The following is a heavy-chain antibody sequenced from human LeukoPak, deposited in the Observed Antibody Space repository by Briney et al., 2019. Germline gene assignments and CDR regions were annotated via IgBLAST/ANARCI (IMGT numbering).Heavy chain of an antibody. CDR3: AKIGRSHYDILTGYRPYYFDY. CDR2: IRVSGAST. J-gene: IGHJ4*02. CDR1: GFTFTNSD. Sequence: GSLRLSCAASGFTFTNSDFSWVRQAPGKGLEWVSSIRVSGASTYYADSVKGRFTISRDNSENTLYLQMTSLRAEDTAVYYCAKIGRSHYDILTGYRPYYFDYWGQGTLVTVSS. V-gene: IGHV3-23*01. D-gene: IGHD3-9*01.